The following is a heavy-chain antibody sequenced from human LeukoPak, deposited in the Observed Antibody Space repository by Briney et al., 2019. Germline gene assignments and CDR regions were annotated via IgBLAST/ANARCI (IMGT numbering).Heavy chain of an antibody. D-gene: IGHD3-10*01. CDR3: VRGGSSGSYSFDY. CDR1: GFTISSNY. J-gene: IGHJ4*02. CDR2: FYSGGST. Sequence: GGSLRLSCAASGFTISSNYMSWVRQAPGKGLEWVSVFYSGGSTYYADSVKGRFTISRDNSKNTLYLQMNSLRAEDTAMYYCVRGGSSGSYSFDYWGQGTLVTVSS. V-gene: IGHV3-66*01.